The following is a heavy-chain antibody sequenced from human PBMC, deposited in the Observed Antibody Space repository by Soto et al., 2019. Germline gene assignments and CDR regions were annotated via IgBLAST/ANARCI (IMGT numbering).Heavy chain of an antibody. D-gene: IGHD2-2*01. V-gene: IGHV3-21*01. CDR2: IDNSGSYI. CDR3: ARDESAGSSISN. CDR1: GSTFSSYG. J-gene: IGHJ4*02. Sequence: PGGSLTLSCAASGSTFSSYGMNWVRQSPGKGLEWVSSIDNSGSYIYNASSVQGRFTVSSYNCKNSLYLQMNSLRAEDTYIYFCARDESAGSSISNWGQGTLVTVSS.